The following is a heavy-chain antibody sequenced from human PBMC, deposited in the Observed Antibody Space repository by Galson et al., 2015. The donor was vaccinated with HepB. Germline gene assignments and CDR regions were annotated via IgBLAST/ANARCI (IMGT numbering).Heavy chain of an antibody. J-gene: IGHJ6*03. CDR1: GDSVSSKNAA. Sequence: CAISGDSVSSKNAAWNWIRQSPSRGLEWLGRTYYRSMWYDDYAVSVKSRITINPDTSKNQFSLHLNSVTPEDTAVYYCARESEISGSYSQVPLHMDVWGKGTTVTVSS. CDR2: TYYRSMWYD. V-gene: IGHV6-1*01. CDR3: ARESEISGSYSQVPLHMDV. D-gene: IGHD1-26*01.